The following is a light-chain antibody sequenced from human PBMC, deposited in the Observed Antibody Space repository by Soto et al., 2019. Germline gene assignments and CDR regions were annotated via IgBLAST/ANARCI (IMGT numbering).Light chain of an antibody. Sequence: VMTQSPATLSLSPGQRATLSCRASQSLRNNLAWYQQKPGQAPRLLIYHASIRATAIPDRFSASGSGTEFTLTISRLQSEDFALYFCQQYNDWPQRTFGGGTKVDIK. CDR1: QSLRNN. CDR2: HAS. J-gene: IGKJ4*01. V-gene: IGKV3-15*01. CDR3: QQYNDWPQRT.